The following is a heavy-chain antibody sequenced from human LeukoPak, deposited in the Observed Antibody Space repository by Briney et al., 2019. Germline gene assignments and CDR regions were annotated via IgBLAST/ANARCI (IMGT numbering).Heavy chain of an antibody. CDR1: GGSISSGGYY. J-gene: IGHJ6*02. D-gene: IGHD3-10*01. CDR2: INHSGST. V-gene: IGHV4-31*02. Sequence: SQTLSLTCTVSGGSISSGGYYWSWIRQPPGKGLEWIGEINHSGSTNCNPSLKSRVTISVDTSKNQFSLKLSSVTAADTAVYYCARGVLLWFGESGGGMDVWGQGTTVTVSS. CDR3: ARGVLLWFGESGGGMDV.